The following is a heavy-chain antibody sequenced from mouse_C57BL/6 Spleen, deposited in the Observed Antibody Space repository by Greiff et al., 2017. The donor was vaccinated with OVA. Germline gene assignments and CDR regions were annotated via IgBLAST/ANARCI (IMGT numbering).Heavy chain of an antibody. CDR3: ARGEGGDYYDY. CDR2: ISYSGST. V-gene: IGHV3-1*01. D-gene: IGHD1-1*01. Sequence: EVQVVESGPGMVKPSQSLSLTCTVTGYSITSGYDWHWIRHFPGNKLEWMGYISYSGSTNYNPSLKSRISITHDTSKNHFFLKLNSVTTEDTATYYCARGEGGDYYDYWGQGTTLTVSS. CDR1: GYSITSGYD. J-gene: IGHJ2*01.